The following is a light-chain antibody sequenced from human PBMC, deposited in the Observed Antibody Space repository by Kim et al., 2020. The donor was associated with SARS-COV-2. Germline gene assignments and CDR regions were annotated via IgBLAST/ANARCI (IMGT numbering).Light chain of an antibody. Sequence: DIQMTQSPSSLSASVRDRVTITCQASQDISNYLNWYQQKPGKAPKLLICDASNLETGVPSRFSGSGSGTDFTFTISSLQPEDIATYYCQQYDNLPLTFGGGTKVDIK. J-gene: IGKJ4*01. CDR3: QQYDNLPLT. CDR1: QDISNY. V-gene: IGKV1-33*01. CDR2: DAS.